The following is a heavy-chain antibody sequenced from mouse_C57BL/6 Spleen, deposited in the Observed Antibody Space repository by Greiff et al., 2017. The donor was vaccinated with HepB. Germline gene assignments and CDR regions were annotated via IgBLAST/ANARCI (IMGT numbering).Heavy chain of an antibody. CDR2: IDPSDSYT. Sequence: VQLQQPGAELVMPGASVKLSCKASGYTFTSYWMHWVKQRPGQGLEWIGEIDPSDSYTNYNQKFKGKSTLTVDKSSSTAYMQLSSLTSEDSAVYYCARYPYYYGSSSRYFDVWGTGTTVTVSS. CDR3: ARYPYYYGSSSRYFDV. V-gene: IGHV1-69*01. J-gene: IGHJ1*03. CDR1: GYTFTSYW. D-gene: IGHD1-1*01.